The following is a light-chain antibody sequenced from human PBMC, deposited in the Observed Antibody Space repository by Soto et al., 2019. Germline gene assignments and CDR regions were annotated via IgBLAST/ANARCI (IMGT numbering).Light chain of an antibody. V-gene: IGKV3-11*01. Sequence: EIVSTQSPATLSLSPGERATLSCRASQSVSSYLAWYQQKPCQAPRLLIYDAFNRATGIPARFTGRGSGTDFTLTISSLEPEDSAVYYCQHCSKSPHTFGQGTKLEIK. J-gene: IGKJ2*01. CDR1: QSVSSY. CDR2: DAF. CDR3: QHCSKSPHT.